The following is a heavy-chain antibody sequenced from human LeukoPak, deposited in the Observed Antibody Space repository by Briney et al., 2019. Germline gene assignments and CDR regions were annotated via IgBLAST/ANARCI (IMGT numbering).Heavy chain of an antibody. CDR3: ARVLWFGDYYMDV. Sequence: PGGSLRLSCAASGFTVSDNYMSWVRQAPGKGLEWVSVIYSRGGTYYTDSVKGRFTISRDNSKNTLYLQMNSLRAEDTAVYYCARVLWFGDYYMDVWGKGTTVTISS. D-gene: IGHD3-10*01. CDR1: GFTVSDNY. CDR2: IYSRGGT. J-gene: IGHJ6*03. V-gene: IGHV3-66*01.